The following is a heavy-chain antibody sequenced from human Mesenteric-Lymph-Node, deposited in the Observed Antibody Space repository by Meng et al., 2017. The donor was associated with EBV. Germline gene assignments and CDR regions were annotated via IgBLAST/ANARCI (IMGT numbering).Heavy chain of an antibody. D-gene: IGHD3-10*01. CDR2: IYYSGST. CDR1: GGSVSSGSQY. V-gene: IGHV4-61*01. CDR3: AGSGSGSYYAIYYFDF. J-gene: IGHJ4*02. Sequence: QVQRQESGHGLVKASATLSLTGTVSGGSVSSGSQYWSWIRQPPGKGLEWIGYIYYSGSTKYNPSLKSRVTMSVDTSKNQFSLRLNSVTAADTAVYYCAGSGSGSYYAIYYFDFWGQGTLVTVSS.